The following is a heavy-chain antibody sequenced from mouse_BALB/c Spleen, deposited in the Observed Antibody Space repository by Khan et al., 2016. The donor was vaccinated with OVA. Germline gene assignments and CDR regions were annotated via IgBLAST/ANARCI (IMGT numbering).Heavy chain of an antibody. D-gene: IGHD1-1*01. Sequence: QVQLKESGPGLVQPSQSLSITCTASGFSLTSYGVHWVRQSPGKGLEWLGGIWSGGSTNYNAAFISRLSISKDNSKSKVFFKKNSLQANDTALYDCARRDYSCIEGAWFPYWGQGTMVTVSA. J-gene: IGHJ3*01. V-gene: IGHV2-2*02. CDR3: ARRDYSCIEGAWFPY. CDR2: IWSGGST. CDR1: GFSLTSYG.